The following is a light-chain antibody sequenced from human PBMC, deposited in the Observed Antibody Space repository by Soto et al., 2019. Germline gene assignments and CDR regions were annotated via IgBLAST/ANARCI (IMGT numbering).Light chain of an antibody. CDR1: QPISSY. Sequence: DIRMTQSPSSLSASVGDRVTITCRASQPISSYLNWYQQKPGKAPKLLIYGASSLQSGVPSRFTGSVSGTDFTLTIIGLQPEDFASYYCQQSYSTPYTFGQGTKVEIK. CDR3: QQSYSTPYT. J-gene: IGKJ2*01. CDR2: GAS. V-gene: IGKV1-39*01.